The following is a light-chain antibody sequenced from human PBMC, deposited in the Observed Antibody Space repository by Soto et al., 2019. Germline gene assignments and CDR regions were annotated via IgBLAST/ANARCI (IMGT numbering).Light chain of an antibody. CDR1: SSNIGAGYD. CDR3: QSYDSTLSERYG. V-gene: IGLV1-40*01. Sequence: QSVLTQPPSVSGAPGQRVTISCTGSSSNIGAGYDVHWYQQRPGTAPKLLIFGNINRPSGVPDRFSGSKSGTSASLTITGLQAEDECDYYCQSYDSTLSERYGFGTGTKLTV. J-gene: IGLJ1*01. CDR2: GNI.